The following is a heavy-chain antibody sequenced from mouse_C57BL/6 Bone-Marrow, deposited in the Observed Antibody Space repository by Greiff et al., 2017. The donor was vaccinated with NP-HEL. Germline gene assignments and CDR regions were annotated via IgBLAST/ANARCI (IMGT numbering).Heavy chain of an antibody. D-gene: IGHD2-2*01. J-gene: IGHJ3*01. CDR3: ARGGYDVTPAWFAY. V-gene: IGHV3-1*01. Sequence: EVKLEESGPGMVKPSQSLSLTCTVTGYSITSGYDWHWIRHFPGNKLEWMGYISYSGSTNYNPSLKSRISITHDTSKNHFFLKLNSVTTEDTATYYCARGGYDVTPAWFAYWGQGTLVTVSA. CDR1: GYSITSGYD. CDR2: ISYSGST.